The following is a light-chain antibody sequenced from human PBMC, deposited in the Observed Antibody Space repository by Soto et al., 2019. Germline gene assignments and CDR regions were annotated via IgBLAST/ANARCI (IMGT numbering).Light chain of an antibody. CDR3: SSYTSSSTFYV. CDR2: EVS. Sequence: ALTQPASVSGSPGQSITISCTGTSXDVGGYNYVSWYQQHPGKAPKLMIYEVSNRPSGVSNRFSGSKSGNTASLTISGLQAEDEADYYCSSYTSSSTFYVFGTGTKVTVL. J-gene: IGLJ1*01. V-gene: IGLV2-14*01. CDR1: SXDVGGYNY.